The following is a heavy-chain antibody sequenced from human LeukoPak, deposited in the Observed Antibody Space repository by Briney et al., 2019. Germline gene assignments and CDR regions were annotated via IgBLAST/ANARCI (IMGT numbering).Heavy chain of an antibody. Sequence: QCGGPLRLLCAASGYTFSDSDMDWARQAPGKGLEWVSLFSHSGANTFYADSVKGRFTVSRDNSKNTMYLQMNSLRAEDTAVYYCAKDIEASIWGQGTLVTVSS. CDR2: FSHSGANT. CDR1: GYTFSDSD. J-gene: IGHJ4*02. V-gene: IGHV3-23*01. CDR3: AKDIEASI. D-gene: IGHD2-15*01.